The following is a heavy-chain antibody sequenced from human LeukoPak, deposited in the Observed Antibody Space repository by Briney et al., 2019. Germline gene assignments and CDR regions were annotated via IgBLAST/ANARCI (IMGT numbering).Heavy chain of an antibody. V-gene: IGHV3-74*01. CDR2: INTGGSTS. D-gene: IGHD5-24*01. Sequence: GGSLRLSCAASGFTFSSYWMHWVRQAPGKGLVWVSRINTGGSTSDYADSVKGRFTISRDNAKNTLYLQMNSLRAEDTAVYYCSRDLRGRDDYWGQGILVIVSS. J-gene: IGHJ4*02. CDR1: GFTFSSYW. CDR3: SRDLRGRDDY.